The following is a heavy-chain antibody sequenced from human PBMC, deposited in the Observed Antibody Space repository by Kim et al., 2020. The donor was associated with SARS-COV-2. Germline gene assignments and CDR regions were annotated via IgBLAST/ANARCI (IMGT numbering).Heavy chain of an antibody. Sequence: SETLSLICAVSGGSISSSNWWSWVRQPPGKGLEWIGEIYHSGSTNYNPSLKSRVTISVDKSKNQFSLKLSSVTAADTAVYYCASGGAGTIRGVSYFDYWGQGTLVTVSS. CDR3: ASGGAGTIRGVSYFDY. CDR2: IYHSGST. CDR1: GGSISSSNW. J-gene: IGHJ4*02. D-gene: IGHD3-10*01. V-gene: IGHV4-4*02.